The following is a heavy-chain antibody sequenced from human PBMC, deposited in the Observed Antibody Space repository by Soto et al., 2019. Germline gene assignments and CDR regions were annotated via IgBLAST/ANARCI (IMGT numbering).Heavy chain of an antibody. CDR3: ARDPPLSMIVVVGVDDF. CDR2: ISSRSTFI. Sequence: GGSLRLSCTVLGFTLTNENMNWVRQAPGKGLEWVSSISSRSTFINYADSVKGRFTISRDNDKGLVCLQMNSLRAEDTAVYYCARDPPLSMIVVVGVDDFWGQGTLVTVSS. CDR1: GFTLTNEN. V-gene: IGHV3-21*06. J-gene: IGHJ4*02. D-gene: IGHD3-22*01.